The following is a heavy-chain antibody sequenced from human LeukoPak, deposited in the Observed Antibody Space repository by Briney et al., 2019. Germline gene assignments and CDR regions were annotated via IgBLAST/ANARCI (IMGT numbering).Heavy chain of an antibody. CDR1: GFNFAAYA. D-gene: IGHD3-10*01. J-gene: IGHJ4*02. V-gene: IGHV3-43*02. CDR2: ISADGGST. Sequence: GRSLRLSCAASGFNFAAYAMHWVRQHLGKGLQCISLISADGGSTYYADSVKGRFTISRDNSKNSLYLQMNSLTTEDTAFYYCAKDKAGTIVWYGRWAIGLFDYWGQGTLLTVSS. CDR3: AKDKAGTIVWYGRWAIGLFDY.